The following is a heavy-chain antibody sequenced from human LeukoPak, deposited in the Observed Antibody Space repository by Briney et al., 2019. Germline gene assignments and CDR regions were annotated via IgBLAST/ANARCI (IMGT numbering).Heavy chain of an antibody. D-gene: IGHD2-15*01. CDR3: ARGGPPGWVVAATHAWFDP. J-gene: IGHJ5*02. CDR1: GGSISSSSYY. Sequence: SETLSLTCTVSGGSISSSSYYWGWIRQPPGKGLEWIVSIYYSGSTNYNPSLKSRVTISVDTSKNHFSLKLSSVTAADTAVYYCARGGPPGWVVAATHAWFDPWGQGTLVTVSS. CDR2: IYYSGST. V-gene: IGHV4-39*02.